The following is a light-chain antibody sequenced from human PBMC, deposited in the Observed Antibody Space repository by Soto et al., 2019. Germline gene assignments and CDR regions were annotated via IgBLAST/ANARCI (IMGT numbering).Light chain of an antibody. CDR1: SNDVGGYNY. J-gene: IGLJ1*01. CDR3: SSYAGSTNYV. V-gene: IGLV2-8*01. Sequence: QSALTQPPSASGSPGQSVTISCTGSSNDVGGYNYVSWYQQHPGKAPKLMIYEVNKRPSGVPDRFSGSKSGNTASLTVSGLQADDEADYYCSSYAGSTNYVFGTGTKVTVL. CDR2: EVN.